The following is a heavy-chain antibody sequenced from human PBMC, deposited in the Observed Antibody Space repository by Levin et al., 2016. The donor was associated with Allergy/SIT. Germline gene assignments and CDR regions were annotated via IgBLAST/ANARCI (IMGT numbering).Heavy chain of an antibody. D-gene: IGHD3-22*01. V-gene: IGHV4-61*02. CDR1: GGSISSGSYY. CDR2: IYTSGST. CDR3: ASKLTYYYDSSGPDAFDI. Sequence: SETLSLTCTVSGGSISSGSYYWSWIRQPAGKGLEWIGRIYTSGSTNYNPSLKSRVTISVDTSKNQFSLKLSSVTAADTAVYYCASKLTYYYDSSGPDAFDIWGQGTMVTVSS. J-gene: IGHJ3*02.